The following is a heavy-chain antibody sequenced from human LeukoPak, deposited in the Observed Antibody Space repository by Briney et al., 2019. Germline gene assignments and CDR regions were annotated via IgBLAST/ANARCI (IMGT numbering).Heavy chain of an antibody. CDR3: ARHHWELLLPHDAFDI. D-gene: IGHD1-26*01. J-gene: IGHJ3*02. CDR1: GYSFTSYW. V-gene: IGHV5-51*01. Sequence: GESLKISCKGSGYSFTSYWIGWVRQMPGKGLGWMGIIYPGDSDTRYSPSFQGQVTISADKSISTAYLQWSSLKASDTAMYYCARHHWELLLPHDAFDIWAKGQWSPSLQ. CDR2: IYPGDSDT.